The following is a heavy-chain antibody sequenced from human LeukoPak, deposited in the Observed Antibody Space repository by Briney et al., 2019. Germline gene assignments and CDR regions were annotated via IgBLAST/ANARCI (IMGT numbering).Heavy chain of an antibody. J-gene: IGHJ4*02. V-gene: IGHV3-30-3*01. Sequence: PGGSLRLYCAASGFTFSSYAMHWVRQATGKGLEWVAVISYDGSNKYYADSVKGRFTISRDNSKNTLYLQMNSLRAEDTAVYYCATGIAVAGPLDYRGQGTLVTVSS. D-gene: IGHD6-19*01. CDR1: GFTFSSYA. CDR2: ISYDGSNK. CDR3: ATGIAVAGPLDY.